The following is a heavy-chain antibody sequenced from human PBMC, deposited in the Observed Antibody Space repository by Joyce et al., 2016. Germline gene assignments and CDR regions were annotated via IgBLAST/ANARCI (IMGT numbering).Heavy chain of an antibody. CDR2: ISYDGIYK. CDR1: GLTLSNYG. J-gene: IGHJ4*02. Sequence: QVQLVESGGGVVQPGRSLRLSCAASGLTLSNYGVHWVRQAPGKGLEWVAVISYDGIYKCYADSVKGRFTISRDNSKNTVCLEMNSLRTEDTAVYYCAKILTATYSSGWFLDYWGQGTLVTVSS. V-gene: IGHV3-30*18. CDR3: AKILTATYSSGWFLDY. D-gene: IGHD6-25*01.